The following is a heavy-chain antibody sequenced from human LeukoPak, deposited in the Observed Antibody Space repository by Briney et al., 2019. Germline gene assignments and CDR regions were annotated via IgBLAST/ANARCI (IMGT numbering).Heavy chain of an antibody. V-gene: IGHV3-9*01. D-gene: IGHD4-23*01. J-gene: IGHJ3*02. CDR1: GFTFDDNA. CDR2: ISWNSGTT. Sequence: PGGSLRLSCAASGFTFDDNAMHWVRQAPGKGLEWVSGISWNSGTTGYADSVKGRFTISRDNAKNFLHLQMNSLRDEDTALYYCAKDIGGTLSEASDIWGQGTMVTVSS. CDR3: AKDIGGTLSEASDI.